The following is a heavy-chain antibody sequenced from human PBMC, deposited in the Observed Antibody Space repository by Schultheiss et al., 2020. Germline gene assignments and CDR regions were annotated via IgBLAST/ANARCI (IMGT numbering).Heavy chain of an antibody. D-gene: IGHD1-1*01. V-gene: IGHV3-23*01. CDR3: AKDAAGNALDF. Sequence: GGSLRLSCAASGFTFSSYAMSWVRQAPGKGLECVSVISGSGGHIYDADSVKGRFTISRDNSKNTLYLQMNSLRAEDTAVYYCAKDAAGNALDFWGQGTVVTVSS. J-gene: IGHJ3*01. CDR2: ISGSGGHI. CDR1: GFTFSSYA.